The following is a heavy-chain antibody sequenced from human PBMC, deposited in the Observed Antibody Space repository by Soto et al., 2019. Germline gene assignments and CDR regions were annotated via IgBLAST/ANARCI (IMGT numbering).Heavy chain of an antibody. CDR1: GFTFSSYG. J-gene: IGHJ6*02. V-gene: IGHV3-30*18. Sequence: QVQLVESGGGVVQPGRSLRLSCAASGFTFSSYGMHWVRQAPGKGLEWVAVISYDGSNKYYADSVKGRFTISRDNSKNTLYLQMNSLRAEDTAVYYCAKGRWLCDYYYYYGMDVWGQGTTVTVSS. CDR2: ISYDGSNK. CDR3: AKGRWLCDYYYYYGMDV. D-gene: IGHD5-12*01.